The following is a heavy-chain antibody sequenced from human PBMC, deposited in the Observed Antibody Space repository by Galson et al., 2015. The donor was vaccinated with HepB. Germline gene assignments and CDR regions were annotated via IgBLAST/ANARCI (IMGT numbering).Heavy chain of an antibody. J-gene: IGHJ4*02. CDR2: INPNSGGT. Sequence: SVKVSCKASGYTLTGYYMHWVRQAPGQGLEWMGWINPNSGGTNYAQKFQGRVTMTRDTSISTAYMELSRLRSDDTAVYYCARPRRFVEGDQLDYWGQGTLVTVSS. V-gene: IGHV1-2*02. CDR1: GYTLTGYY. D-gene: IGHD3-3*01. CDR3: ARPRRFVEGDQLDY.